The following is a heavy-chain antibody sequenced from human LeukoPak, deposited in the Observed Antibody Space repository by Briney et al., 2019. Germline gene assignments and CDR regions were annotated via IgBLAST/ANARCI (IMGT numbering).Heavy chain of an antibody. CDR1: GFTFSSYA. V-gene: IGHV3-30-3*01. Sequence: TGRSLRLSCAASGFTFSSYAMHWVRQAPGKGLEWVAVISYDGSNKYYADSVKGRFTISRDNSKNTLYLQMNSLRAEDTAVYYCARDRPIDGHYDFWSGYPDYWGQGTLVTVSS. D-gene: IGHD3-3*01. CDR2: ISYDGSNK. J-gene: IGHJ4*02. CDR3: ARDRPIDGHYDFWSGYPDY.